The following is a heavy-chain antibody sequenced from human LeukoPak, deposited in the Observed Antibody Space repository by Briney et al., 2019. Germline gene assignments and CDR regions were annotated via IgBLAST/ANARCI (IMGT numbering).Heavy chain of an antibody. V-gene: IGHV4-59*01. Sequence: SETLSLTCAVYGGSFSGYYWSWIRQPPGKGLEWIGYIYYSGSTNYNPSLKSRVTISVDTSKNQFSLKLSSVTAADTAVYYCARGTGRFGELFPNWFDPWGQGALVTVSS. CDR2: IYYSGST. CDR3: ARGTGRFGELFPNWFDP. J-gene: IGHJ5*02. D-gene: IGHD3-10*01. CDR1: GGSFSGYY.